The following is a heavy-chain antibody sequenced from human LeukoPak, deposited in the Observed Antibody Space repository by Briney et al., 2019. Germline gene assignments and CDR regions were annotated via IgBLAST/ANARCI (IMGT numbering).Heavy chain of an antibody. CDR1: GFTFSSYA. D-gene: IGHD3-9*01. J-gene: IGHJ4*02. Sequence: GGSLRLSCAASGFTFSSYAMHWVHQAPGKGLEWVAVISYDGSNKYYADSVKGRFTISRDNSKNTLYLQMNSLRAEDTAVYYCARGSLRYFDWLLPHFDYWGQGTLVTVSS. V-gene: IGHV3-30*04. CDR3: ARGSLRYFDWLLPHFDY. CDR2: ISYDGSNK.